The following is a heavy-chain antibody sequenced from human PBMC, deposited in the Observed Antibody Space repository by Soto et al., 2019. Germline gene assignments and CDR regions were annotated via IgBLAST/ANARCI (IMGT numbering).Heavy chain of an antibody. V-gene: IGHV1-58*01. CDR2: IVVGSGNT. CDR1: GFTFTSSA. Sequence: SVKVSCKASGFTFTSSAVQWVRQARGQRLEWIGWIVVGSGNTNYAQKFQERVTITRDMSTSTAYMELSSLRSEDTAAYYCAADHCSGGSCYWDAFDIWGQGTMVTVSS. CDR3: AADHCSGGSCYWDAFDI. J-gene: IGHJ3*02. D-gene: IGHD2-15*01.